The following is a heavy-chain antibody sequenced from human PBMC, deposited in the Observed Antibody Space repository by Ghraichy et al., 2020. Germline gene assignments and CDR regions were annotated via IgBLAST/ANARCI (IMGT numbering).Heavy chain of an antibody. CDR3: ARDHPYYYDSSGPDAFDI. J-gene: IGHJ3*02. CDR2: ISAYNGNT. V-gene: IGHV1-18*01. CDR1: GYTFTSYG. Sequence: ASVKVSCKASGYTFTSYGISWVRQAPGQGLEWMGWISAYNGNTNYAQKLQGRVTMTTDTSTSTAYMELRSLRSDDTAVYYCARDHPYYYDSSGPDAFDIWGQGTMVTVSS. D-gene: IGHD3-22*01.